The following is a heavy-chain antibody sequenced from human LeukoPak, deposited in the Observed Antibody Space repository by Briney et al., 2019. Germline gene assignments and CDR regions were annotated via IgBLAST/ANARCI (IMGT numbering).Heavy chain of an antibody. CDR1: GYSFTSYW. Sequence: GESLKISCKGSGYSFTSYWIGWVRQMPGKGLEWMGIIYPGDSDTRYSPSFQGQVTISADKSISTAYLQWSSLKASDTAMYYCARGHYYGSGSANYYYGMDVWGQGTTVTVSS. V-gene: IGHV5-51*01. CDR2: IYPGDSDT. CDR3: ARGHYYGSGSANYYYGMDV. D-gene: IGHD3-10*01. J-gene: IGHJ6*02.